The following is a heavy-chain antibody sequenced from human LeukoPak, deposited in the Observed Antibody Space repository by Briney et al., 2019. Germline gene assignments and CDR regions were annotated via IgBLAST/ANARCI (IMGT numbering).Heavy chain of an antibody. J-gene: IGHJ4*02. Sequence: SSETLSLTCAVYGGSFSGYYWSWIRQPPGKGLEWIGEINHSGSTNYNPSLKSRVTISVDTSKNQFSLKLSSVTAADTAVYYCARGSVWDSSGYPDYWGQGTLVTVSS. CDR3: ARGSVWDSSGYPDY. CDR2: INHSGST. D-gene: IGHD3-22*01. V-gene: IGHV4-34*01. CDR1: GGSFSGYY.